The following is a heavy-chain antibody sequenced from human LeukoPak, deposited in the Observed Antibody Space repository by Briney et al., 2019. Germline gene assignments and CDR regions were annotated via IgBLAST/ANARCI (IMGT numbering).Heavy chain of an antibody. CDR3: ARDRFCSGGSCSNWFDP. Sequence: ASVKVSCKASGYTFTSYGISWVRQAPGQGLEWMGWISAYNGNTNYAQKLQGRVTMTTDTSTSTAYMELRSLRSDDTAVYYCARDRFCSGGSCSNWFDPWGQGILVTVSS. CDR1: GYTFTSYG. CDR2: ISAYNGNT. V-gene: IGHV1-18*01. D-gene: IGHD2-15*01. J-gene: IGHJ5*02.